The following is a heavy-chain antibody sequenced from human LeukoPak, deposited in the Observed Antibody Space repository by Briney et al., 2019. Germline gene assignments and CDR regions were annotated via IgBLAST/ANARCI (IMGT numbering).Heavy chain of an antibody. J-gene: IGHJ4*02. CDR2: ISSGGGGT. V-gene: IGHV3-23*01. CDR1: GFTFSNYA. CDR3: AKDIPYLY. Sequence: GGSLRLSCAASGFTFSNYAMSWVRQAPGKGLEWVSVISSGGGGTKYADSVKGRFTISRDNSKNTLYLQMNSLRAEDTAVYYCAKDIPYLYWGQGTLVTVSS.